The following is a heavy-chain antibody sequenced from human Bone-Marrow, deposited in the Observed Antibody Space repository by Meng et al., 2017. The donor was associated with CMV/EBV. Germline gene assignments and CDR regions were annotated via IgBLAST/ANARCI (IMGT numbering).Heavy chain of an antibody. J-gene: IGHJ6*02. V-gene: IGHV4-39*07. D-gene: IGHD2-2*01. CDR2: IFYNGIT. CDR3: ARDKRVVPAAIAHYYGMDV. CDR1: GGSTRSSTYY. Sequence: GSLRLSCTVSGGSTRSSTYYWGWIRQPPGKGLEYIGSIFYNGITYYNPSLKSRVTISVDTSKNQFSLRLSSVTAADTAVYYCARDKRVVPAAIAHYYGMDVWGQGTTVTVSS.